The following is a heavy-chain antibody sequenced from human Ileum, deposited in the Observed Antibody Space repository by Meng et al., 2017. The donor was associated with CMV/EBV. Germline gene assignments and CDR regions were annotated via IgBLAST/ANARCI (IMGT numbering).Heavy chain of an antibody. CDR3: ARGTLRGYSGYGSFAY. D-gene: IGHD5-12*01. J-gene: IGHJ4*02. Sequence: SQTLSLTCAFSGDSVPSNSAAWNWIRQSPSRGLEWLGRTYYRSKWYNDYAVSGKSRITINPDTSKNQFSLQLNSVTPEDTAVYYWARGTLRGYSGYGSFAYWGQGTLVTVSS. CDR1: GDSVPSNSAA. V-gene: IGHV6-1*01. CDR2: TYYRSKWYN.